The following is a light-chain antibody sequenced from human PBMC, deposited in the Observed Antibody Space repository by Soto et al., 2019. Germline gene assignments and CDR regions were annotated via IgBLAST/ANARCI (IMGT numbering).Light chain of an antibody. V-gene: IGKV1-5*03. J-gene: IGKJ1*01. CDR1: ESVSSW. CDR2: QAS. Sequence: DIQMTQSPSTLSASVGDRVTITCRASESVSSWLAWYQQKPGRTPKLLIYQASTLETGVPSRFSGSGSGTEFTLTISSLQPDDFAPYYCQQYNAYSQAFGQGTKVEIK. CDR3: QQYNAYSQA.